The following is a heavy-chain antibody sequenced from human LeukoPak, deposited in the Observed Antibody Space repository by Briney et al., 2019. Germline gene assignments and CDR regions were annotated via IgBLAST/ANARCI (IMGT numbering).Heavy chain of an antibody. V-gene: IGHV4-39*01. Sequence: SETLSLTCTVSGGSISSSSYYWGWIRQPPGKGLEWIGSIYYSGNTYYNPSLKSRVTISVDTSKNQFSLKLSSVTAADTAVYYCARQKTSHRYFDLWGRGTLVTVSS. D-gene: IGHD4-11*01. CDR1: GGSISSSSYY. J-gene: IGHJ2*01. CDR3: ARQKTSHRYFDL. CDR2: IYYSGNT.